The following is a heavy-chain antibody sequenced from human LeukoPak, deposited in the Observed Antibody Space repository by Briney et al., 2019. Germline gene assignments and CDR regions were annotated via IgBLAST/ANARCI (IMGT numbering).Heavy chain of an antibody. D-gene: IGHD2-2*01. Sequence: PSETLSHTCTVSGTSITYYYWNWIRPHPGKGLEWIGFIYYSGSTYHNPPLKSRVSISVNTSKNQFFLKLSSVTAADTAVYYCARARDIVVSSNIYSFDYWGQGTLVTVSS. CDR3: ARARDIVVSSNIYSFDY. CDR2: IYYSGST. V-gene: IGHV4-31*03. J-gene: IGHJ4*02. CDR1: GTSITYYY.